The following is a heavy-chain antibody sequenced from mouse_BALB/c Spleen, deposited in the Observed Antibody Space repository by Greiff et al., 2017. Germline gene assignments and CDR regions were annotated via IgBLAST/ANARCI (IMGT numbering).Heavy chain of an antibody. Sequence: DVQLQESGPGLVKPSQSLSLTCSVTGYSITSGYYWNWIRQFPGNKLEWMGYISYDGSNNYNPSLKNRISITRDTSKNQFFLKLNSVTTEDTATYYCASSLRQGTWFAYWGQGTLVTVSA. CDR2: ISYDGSN. V-gene: IGHV3-6*02. D-gene: IGHD2-4*01. J-gene: IGHJ3*01. CDR1: GYSITSGYY. CDR3: ASSLRQGTWFAY.